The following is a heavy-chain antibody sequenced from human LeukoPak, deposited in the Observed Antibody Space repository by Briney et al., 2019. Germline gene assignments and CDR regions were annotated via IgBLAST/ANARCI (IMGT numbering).Heavy chain of an antibody. CDR2: IYYSGST. D-gene: IGHD6-13*01. CDR1: GGSISSSSYY. CDR3: ASGGIAAAGTLFDY. Sequence: SETLSLTCTVSGGSISSSSYYWGWIRQPPGKGLEWIGSIYYSGSTYYNPSLKSRVTISVDTSKNQFSLKLSSVTAADTAVYYCASGGIAAAGTLFDYWGQGTLVTVSS. V-gene: IGHV4-39*07. J-gene: IGHJ4*02.